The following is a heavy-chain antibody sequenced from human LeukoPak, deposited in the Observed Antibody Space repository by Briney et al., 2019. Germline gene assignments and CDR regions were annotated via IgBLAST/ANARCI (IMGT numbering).Heavy chain of an antibody. J-gene: IGHJ4*02. V-gene: IGHV1-69*13. D-gene: IGHD6-6*01. Sequence: GASAKVSCKASGGTFSSYAISWVRQAPGQGLEWMGGIIPIFGTANYAQKFQGRVTITADESTSTAYMELSSLRSEDTAVYYCASEPPPEYSSSHFDYWGQGTLVTVSS. CDR3: ASEPPPEYSSSHFDY. CDR1: GGTFSSYA. CDR2: IIPIFGTA.